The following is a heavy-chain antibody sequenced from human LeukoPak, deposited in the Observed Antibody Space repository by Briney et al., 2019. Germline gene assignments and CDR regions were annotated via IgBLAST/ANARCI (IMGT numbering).Heavy chain of an antibody. V-gene: IGHV5-51*01. CDR3: ARLGGYGSGSMGYYYYGMDV. CDR2: IYPGDSDT. Sequence: GESLKISCKGSGYSFTSYWIGWVRQMPGKGLEWMGIIYPGDSDTSYSPSFQGQVTISADKSISTAYLQWSSLKASETAMYYCARLGGYGSGSMGYYYYGMDVWGKGTTVTVSS. D-gene: IGHD3-10*01. CDR1: GYSFTSYW. J-gene: IGHJ6*04.